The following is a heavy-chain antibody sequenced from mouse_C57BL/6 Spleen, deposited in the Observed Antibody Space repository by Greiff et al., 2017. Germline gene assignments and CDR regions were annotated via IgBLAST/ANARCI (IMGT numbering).Heavy chain of an antibody. J-gene: IGHJ4*01. CDR1: GFNITDYY. V-gene: IGHV14-2*01. CDR2: IDPEDGDT. CDR3: ARSYGSGRGYAMDY. D-gene: IGHD1-1*01. Sequence: VQLKQSGAELVKPGASVKLSCTASGFNITDYYMHWVKQRPEQGLEWIGRIDPEDGDTKYAPKFQGKATITADTSSNTAYLQLSSLTSEDTAVYYWARSYGSGRGYAMDYWGQGTSVTVSS.